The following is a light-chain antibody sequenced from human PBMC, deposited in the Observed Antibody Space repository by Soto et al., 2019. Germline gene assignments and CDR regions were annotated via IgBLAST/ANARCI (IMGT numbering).Light chain of an antibody. V-gene: IGKV1-5*03. CDR3: QHSYTYPDT. Sequence: DIQMTQSPSTLSASVGGRVTISCRASQNINNLLAWYQQKPGKVPKLLIYKASSLESGVPSRFSGSGSGTDFSLTISSRQPDDFATYYDQHSYTYPDTFGKRTKLEIK. CDR2: KAS. J-gene: IGKJ2*01. CDR1: QNINNL.